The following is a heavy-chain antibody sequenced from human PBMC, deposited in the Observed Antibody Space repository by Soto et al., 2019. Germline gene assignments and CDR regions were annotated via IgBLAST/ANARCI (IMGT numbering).Heavy chain of an antibody. Sequence: PGGSLRLSCAASGFTVSSNYMTWVRQAPGKGLEWVSVLYSDGRTAYADSAKGRFTISRDISKNAVYLQMNSLRAEDTAVYYCARESSDNSGYYQIDYWGQGTLVTVSS. V-gene: IGHV3-53*01. D-gene: IGHD3-22*01. CDR1: GFTVSSNY. J-gene: IGHJ4*02. CDR2: LYSDGRT. CDR3: ARESSDNSGYYQIDY.